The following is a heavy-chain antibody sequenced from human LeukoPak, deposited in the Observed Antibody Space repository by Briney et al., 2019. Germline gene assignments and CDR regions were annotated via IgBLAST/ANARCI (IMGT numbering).Heavy chain of an antibody. CDR1: GYTFTSYG. CDR2: ISAYNGNT. V-gene: IGHV1-18*01. Sequence: ASVKVSCKASGYTFTSYGISWVRQAPGQGLEWMGWISAYNGNTNYAQKLQGRVTMTTDTSTNTAYMELRSLRSDDTAVYYCAREYCSSTSCPDSYYYYYMDVWGKGTTVTVSS. D-gene: IGHD2-2*01. CDR3: AREYCSSTSCPDSYYYYYMDV. J-gene: IGHJ6*03.